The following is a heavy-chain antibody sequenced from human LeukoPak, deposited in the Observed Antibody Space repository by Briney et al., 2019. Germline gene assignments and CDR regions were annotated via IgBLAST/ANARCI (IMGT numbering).Heavy chain of an antibody. V-gene: IGHV3-21*01. J-gene: IGHJ4*02. CDR3: AREGMVRGVIDY. D-gene: IGHD3-10*01. CDR2: ISSSSSYI. Sequence: GGSLRLSCAASGFTFSSYSMNWVRQAPGKGLEWVSSISSSSSYIYYADSVKGRFTISRDNAKNSLYLQMNSLRAEDTAAYYCAREGMVRGVIDYWGQGTLVTVSS. CDR1: GFTFSSYS.